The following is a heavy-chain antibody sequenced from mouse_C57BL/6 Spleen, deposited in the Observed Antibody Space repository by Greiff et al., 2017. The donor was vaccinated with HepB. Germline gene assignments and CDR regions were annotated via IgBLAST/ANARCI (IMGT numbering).Heavy chain of an antibody. CDR3: ARGGGYDKGGYFDY. CDR1: GYTFTSYW. J-gene: IGHJ2*01. Sequence: QVQLQQPGAELVKPGASVKLSCKASGYTFTSYWMHWVKQRPGRGLEWIGRIDPNSGGTKYNEKFKSKATLTVDKPSSTAYMQLSRLTSEDSAVYYCARGGGYDKGGYFDYWGQGTTLTVSS. V-gene: IGHV1-72*01. CDR2: IDPNSGGT. D-gene: IGHD2-2*01.